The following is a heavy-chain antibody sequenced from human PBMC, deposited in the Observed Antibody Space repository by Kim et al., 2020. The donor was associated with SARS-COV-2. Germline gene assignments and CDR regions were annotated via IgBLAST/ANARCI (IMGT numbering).Heavy chain of an antibody. CDR2: IYYSGST. J-gene: IGHJ4*02. CDR3: ARLGGGNFRG. D-gene: IGHD2-21*02. Sequence: SETLSLTCTVSGGSISSSSYYWGWIRQPPGKGLEWIGSIYYSGSTYYNPSLKSRVTISVDTSKNQFSLKLSSVTAADTAVYYCARLGGGNFRGWGQGTLVTVSS. CDR1: GGSISSSSYY. V-gene: IGHV4-39*01.